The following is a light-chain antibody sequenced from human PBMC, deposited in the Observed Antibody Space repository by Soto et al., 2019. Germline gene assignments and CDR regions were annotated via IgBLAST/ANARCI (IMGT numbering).Light chain of an antibody. CDR1: HSVSNY. CDR3: QHYNNWLGT. CDR2: DAS. Sequence: EIVLTQSPATLSLSPGERATLSCRASHSVSNYLAWYQQKPGQAPRLLIYDASSTATGIPARFSGSGSGTDFTLTISSLEPEDFAVYYCQHYNNWLGTFGGGTKVEIK. J-gene: IGKJ4*01. V-gene: IGKV3-11*01.